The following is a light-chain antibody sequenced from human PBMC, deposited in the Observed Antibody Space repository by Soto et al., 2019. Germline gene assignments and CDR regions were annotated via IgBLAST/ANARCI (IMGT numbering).Light chain of an antibody. CDR3: QRYNDWPLT. CDR1: QGIGIT. V-gene: IGKV3-15*01. CDR2: GAS. J-gene: IGKJ4*01. Sequence: IVMTQSPATLSVSPGERVTLSCRASQGIGITLAWYQQKPGQTPGLLIYGASTRATGIPARFSGSGSGTEFTLTINSLQSEDSAVYYCQRYNDWPLTFGGGTKVEIK.